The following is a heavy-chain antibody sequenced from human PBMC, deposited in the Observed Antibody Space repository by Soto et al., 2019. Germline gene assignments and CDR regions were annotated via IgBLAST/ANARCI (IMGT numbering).Heavy chain of an antibody. D-gene: IGHD2-2*01. V-gene: IGHV3-21*06. CDR1: GFTFSRYG. CDR3: ARDPSEGRVGNWFES. Sequence: LRLSCVASGFTFSRYGMNWLRQAPGKGLEWVASISSSTSYVYYADSVKGRFSTSRDNAKNILYLEMYALRTEDTAVYYCARDPSEGRVGNWFESWGQGALVTVSS. CDR2: ISSSTSYV. J-gene: IGHJ5*01.